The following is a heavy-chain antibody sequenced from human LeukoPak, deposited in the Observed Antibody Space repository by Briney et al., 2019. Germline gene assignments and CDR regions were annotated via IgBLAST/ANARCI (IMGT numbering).Heavy chain of an antibody. CDR3: ARGNTLCSGGSCSTNIDY. CDR2: IYYSGST. CDR1: GGSISSSSYY. V-gene: IGHV4-39*01. D-gene: IGHD2-15*01. Sequence: SETLSLTCTVSGGSISSSSYYWGWIRQPPGKGLEWIGSIYYSGSTYYNPSLKSRVTISVDTSKNQFSLKLSSVTAADTAVYYCARGNTLCSGGSCSTNIDYWGQGTLVTVSS. J-gene: IGHJ4*02.